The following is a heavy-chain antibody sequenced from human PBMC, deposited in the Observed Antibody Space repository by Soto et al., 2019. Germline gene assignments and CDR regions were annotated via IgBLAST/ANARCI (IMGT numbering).Heavy chain of an antibody. D-gene: IGHD2-21*01. CDR1: GYIFASYT. CDR2: INTANGGT. Sequence: ASVKVSCKTSGYIFASYTLFLVRQAPGQRLEWIGWINTANGGTKYSQIFKGRVTLTVDTPATTAYLELGSLVYEDTAIYYCARDGLPGEGIALDYWGQGSLVTVSS. V-gene: IGHV1-3*04. CDR3: ARDGLPGEGIALDY. J-gene: IGHJ4*02.